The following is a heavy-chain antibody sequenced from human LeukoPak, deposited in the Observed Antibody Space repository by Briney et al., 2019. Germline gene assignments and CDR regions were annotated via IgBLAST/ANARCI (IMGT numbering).Heavy chain of an antibody. D-gene: IGHD2-2*01. CDR1: GGSISSYY. J-gene: IGHJ5*02. V-gene: IGHV4-59*01. Sequence: PSETLSLTCTVSGGSISSYYWSWIRHPPGKGLEWIGYIYYSGSTNYNPSLKSRVTISVDTSKNQFSLKLSSVTAADTAVYYCARDAVPAAMAGANWFDPWGQGTLVTVSS. CDR3: ARDAVPAAMAGANWFDP. CDR2: IYYSGST.